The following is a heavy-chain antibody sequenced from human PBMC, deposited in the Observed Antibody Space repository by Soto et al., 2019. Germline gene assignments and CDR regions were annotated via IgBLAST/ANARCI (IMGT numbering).Heavy chain of an antibody. CDR2: ISSNGGST. J-gene: IGHJ6*03. CDR3: ARGKGTTGTTNYYYYMDV. Sequence: EVQLVESGGGLVQPGGSLRLSCAASGFTFSSYAMHWVRQAPGKGLEYVSAISSNGGSTYYANSVKGRFTISRDNSKNTLYLQMGSLRAEDMAVYYCARGKGTTGTTNYYYYMDVWGKGTTVTVSS. CDR1: GFTFSSYA. D-gene: IGHD1-1*01. V-gene: IGHV3-64*01.